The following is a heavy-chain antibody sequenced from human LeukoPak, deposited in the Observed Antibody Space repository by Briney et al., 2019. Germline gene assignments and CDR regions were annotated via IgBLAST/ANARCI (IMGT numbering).Heavy chain of an antibody. Sequence: GGSLRLSCAASGFSFDDYAMHWVRQVPGKGLEWVSLISGDGTRTYYADSVKGRFTISRDNTKNSLYVRMNSLRNEDTAFYYCVKDRIEWADDGDFHVWGQGTTATVSS. V-gene: IGHV3-43*02. CDR2: ISGDGTRT. J-gene: IGHJ6*02. D-gene: IGHD4-17*01. CDR1: GFSFDDYA. CDR3: VKDRIEWADDGDFHV.